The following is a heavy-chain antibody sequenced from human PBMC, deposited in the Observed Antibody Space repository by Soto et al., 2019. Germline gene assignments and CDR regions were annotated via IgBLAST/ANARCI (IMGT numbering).Heavy chain of an antibody. V-gene: IGHV2-70*04. D-gene: IGHD6-19*01. CDR1: GFSLSTSGMR. CDR3: ARAYSSGWYSDYYYGMDV. J-gene: IGHJ6*02. Sequence: SGPTLVNPTQTLTLTCTFSGFSLSTSGMRVSWIRQPPGKALEWLARIDWDDDKFYSTSLKTRLTISKDTSKNQVVLTMTNMDPVDTATYYCARAYSSGWYSDYYYGMDVWGQGTTVTVSS. CDR2: IDWDDDK.